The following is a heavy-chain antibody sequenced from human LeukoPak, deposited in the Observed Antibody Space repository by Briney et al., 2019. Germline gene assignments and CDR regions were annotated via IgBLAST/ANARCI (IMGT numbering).Heavy chain of an antibody. Sequence: SQTLSLTCAISGDSVSSNSAAWNWIRQSPSRGLEWLGGTYYRSKWYNDYAVSVKSRITINPDTAKNQFSLQLISVTPEGTAVYYCARATPHWFDPWGQGTLVTVSS. CDR1: GDSVSSNSAA. CDR2: TYYRSKWYN. CDR3: ARATPHWFDP. V-gene: IGHV6-1*01. J-gene: IGHJ5*02.